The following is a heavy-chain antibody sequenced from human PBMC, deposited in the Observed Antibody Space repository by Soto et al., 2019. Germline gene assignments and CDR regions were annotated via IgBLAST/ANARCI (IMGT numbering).Heavy chain of an antibody. D-gene: IGHD4-17*01. V-gene: IGHV1-69*01. J-gene: IGHJ5*02. CDR3: ARLRRNWFDP. Sequence: QVQLVQSGSEVKKPGSSVKVSCKASGGTFSNYAISSVRQAPGQGLEWMGGIIPIFGTANYAQKFQGRVTITADESTSTAYMELRSLRSEDTAVYYCARLRRNWFDPWGQGTLVTVSS. CDR2: IIPIFGTA. CDR1: GGTFSNYA.